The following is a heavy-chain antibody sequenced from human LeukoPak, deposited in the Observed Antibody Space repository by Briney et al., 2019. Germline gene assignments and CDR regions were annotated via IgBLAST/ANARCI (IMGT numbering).Heavy chain of an antibody. CDR1: VGSFSGYY. CDR3: ARGYYGSGSHCCHMDV. J-gene: IGHJ6*03. D-gene: IGHD3-10*01. V-gene: IGHV4-34*01. Sequence: SETLSLTCAVYVGSFSGYYWSWIRQPPGKGLEWIGEINHSGSTNYNSSLKSRVTISVDTSKNQFSLKLSSMTAADTAVCYCARGYYGSGSHCCHMDVWGKGTTITVS. CDR2: INHSGST.